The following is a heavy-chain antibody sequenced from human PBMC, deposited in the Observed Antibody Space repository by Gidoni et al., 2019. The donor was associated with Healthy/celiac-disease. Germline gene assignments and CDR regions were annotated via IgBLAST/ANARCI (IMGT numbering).Heavy chain of an antibody. CDR2: INPSGGST. Sequence: QVQLVQSGAEVKKPGASVKVSCKASGYTFTSYYMHWVRQAPGQGLEWMGIINPSGGSTSYAQKFQGRVTMTRDTSTSTVYMELSSLRSEDTAVYYCAREGATTYYYYGMDVWGQGTTVTVSS. J-gene: IGHJ6*02. V-gene: IGHV1-46*01. D-gene: IGHD1-26*01. CDR3: AREGATTYYYYGMDV. CDR1: GYTFTSYY.